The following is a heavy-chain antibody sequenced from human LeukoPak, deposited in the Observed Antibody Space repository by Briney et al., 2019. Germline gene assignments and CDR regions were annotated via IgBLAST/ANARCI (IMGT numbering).Heavy chain of an antibody. V-gene: IGHV4-39*01. CDR1: DGSIRSDSFY. CDR3: VGEEYGTGSYYKSSQ. D-gene: IGHD3-10*01. Sequence: SGTLSLTCRVSDGSIRSDSFYWGWIRQPPGKGLEWLGNTGSYTGTTYHNPSLESRVTVSVDTSKNLCSLRLTSVTAADTAVYYCVGEEYGTGSYYKSSQWGQGTLVTVSS. CDR2: TGSYTGTT. J-gene: IGHJ4*02.